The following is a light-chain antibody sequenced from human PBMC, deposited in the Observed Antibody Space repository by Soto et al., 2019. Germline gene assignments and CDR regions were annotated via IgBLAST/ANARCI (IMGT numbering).Light chain of an antibody. CDR3: AAWDDSLNRSV. V-gene: IGLV1-44*01. CDR1: TSNIGSNG. J-gene: IGLJ2*01. Sequence: QSVLTQPPSTSGTPGQRVTISCSGTTSNIGSNGVNWYQQLPGTAPKLLIYSNYQRPSGVPDRFSRSTSGTSASLAISGLQSEDEADYYCAAWDDSLNRSVFGGGTKVTVL. CDR2: SNY.